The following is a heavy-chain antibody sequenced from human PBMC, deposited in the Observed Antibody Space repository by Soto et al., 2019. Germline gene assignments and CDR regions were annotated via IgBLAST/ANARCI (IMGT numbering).Heavy chain of an antibody. CDR3: ARFVSSSWYFLGWFDP. CDR2: INPNSGGT. J-gene: IGHJ5*02. V-gene: IGHV1-2*04. CDR1: GYTFTGYY. D-gene: IGHD6-13*01. Sequence: GASVKVSCKASGYTFTGYYMRWVRQAPGQGLEWMGWINPNSGGTNYAQKFQGWVTMTRDTSISTAYMELSRLRSDDTAVYYCARFVSSSWYFLGWFDPWGQGTLVTVSS.